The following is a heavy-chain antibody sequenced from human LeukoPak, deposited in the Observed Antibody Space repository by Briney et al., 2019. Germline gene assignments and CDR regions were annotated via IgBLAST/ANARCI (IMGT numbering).Heavy chain of an antibody. D-gene: IGHD3-10*01. Sequence: GESLRLSCAVSGVTVSSTSMTWVRQAPGKGLEWISVLYTGDITYYADSMKGRFTISRDDSKNTLYLQMTGVRVEDTAIYYCVRDGGTGSPRGGGIGDYYGMDVWGQGTTVTVSS. V-gene: IGHV3-66*01. CDR2: LYTGDIT. CDR3: VRDGGTGSPRGGGIGDYYGMDV. J-gene: IGHJ6*02. CDR1: GVTVSSTS.